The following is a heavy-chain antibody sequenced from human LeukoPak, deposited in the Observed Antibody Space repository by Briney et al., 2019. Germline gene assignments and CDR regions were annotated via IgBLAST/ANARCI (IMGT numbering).Heavy chain of an antibody. D-gene: IGHD3-10*01. V-gene: IGHV4-34*01. CDR2: INHSGST. Sequence: PSETLSLTCAVYGGSFSGYYWSWIRQPPGKGLEWIGEINHSGSTNYNPSLKSRVTISVDTSKNQFSLKLSSVTAADTAVYYCASERRGVYNWFDPWGQGTLVTVSS. J-gene: IGHJ5*02. CDR3: ASERRGVYNWFDP. CDR1: GGSFSGYY.